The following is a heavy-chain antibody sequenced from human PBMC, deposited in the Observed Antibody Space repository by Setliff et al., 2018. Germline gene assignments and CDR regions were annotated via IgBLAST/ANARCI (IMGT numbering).Heavy chain of an antibody. CDR3: AKEPALSLTESIRRSYYDYALDV. CDR2: ISGHNGKT. CDR1: GYTFTRYY. J-gene: IGHJ6*02. V-gene: IGHV1-18*04. Sequence: ASVKVSCKASGYTFTRYYMYWVRQAPGQGLEWMGWISGHNGKTNIAQKFQGRLTMTTDTTTAYMELWSLTSDDTAIYFCAKEPALSLTESIRRSYYDYALDVWGQGTTVT. D-gene: IGHD3-10*01.